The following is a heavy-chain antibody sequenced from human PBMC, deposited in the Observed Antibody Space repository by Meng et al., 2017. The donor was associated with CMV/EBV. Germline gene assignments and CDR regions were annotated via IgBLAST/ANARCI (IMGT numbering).Heavy chain of an antibody. CDR3: AREVNVPVTSDGFDI. CDR2: IHYNGRA. CDR1: GGSISNGNYF. V-gene: IGHV4-31*03. J-gene: IGHJ3*02. D-gene: IGHD3-10*02. Sequence: QVQLQESGPGLVKPSQTLSLTCRVPGGSISNGNYFWSWVRQHPGKGLEWIGYIHYNGRAYYTPSLKSRVTISVDTSKNQFFLNLNSVTAADTAVYYCAREVNVPVTSDGFDIWGQGTMVTVSS.